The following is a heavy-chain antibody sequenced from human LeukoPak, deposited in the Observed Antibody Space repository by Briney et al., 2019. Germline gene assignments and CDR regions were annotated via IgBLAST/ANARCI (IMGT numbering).Heavy chain of an antibody. CDR3: TRDAYNFNDFDY. V-gene: IGHV3-30*17. Sequence: GGSLRLSCAVSEFTSSNYTMRWVRQPPDEGVEWVVVVSSHGNDRYYADSVRGRFTISRDNSKNTLYLQIDSLRLEDTAIYYCTRDAYNFNDFDYWGQGTLVTVSS. CDR1: EFTSSNYT. D-gene: IGHD5-24*01. J-gene: IGHJ4*02. CDR2: VSSHGNDR.